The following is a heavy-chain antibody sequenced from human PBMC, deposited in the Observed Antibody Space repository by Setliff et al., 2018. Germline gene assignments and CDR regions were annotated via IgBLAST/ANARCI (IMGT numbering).Heavy chain of an antibody. CDR2: INGDGSIT. V-gene: IGHV3-74*01. Sequence: LSLTCAVYGGSFSSFYWSWIRQPPGKGLEWVARINGDGSITNYADSVKGRFTISRDNARNTLYLQMNSLRGEDTAVYFCASIDWGENFYNTDVWGKGTTVTVSS. CDR3: ASIDWGENFYNTDV. D-gene: IGHD7-27*01. CDR1: GGSFSSFY. J-gene: IGHJ6*04.